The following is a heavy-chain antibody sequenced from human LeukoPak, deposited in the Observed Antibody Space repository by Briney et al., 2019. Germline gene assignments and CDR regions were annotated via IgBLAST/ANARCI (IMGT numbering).Heavy chain of an antibody. J-gene: IGHJ4*02. V-gene: IGHV3-33*06. CDR2: IWYDGSNK. Sequence: GGSLRLSCAASGFTFSTYGMHWVRQAPGKGLEWVAVIWYDGSNKYYADSVKGRFTISRDNSKNTLYLQMNSLRAEDTAVYYCAKAAAGKWYWGQGTLVTVSS. CDR1: GFTFSTYG. D-gene: IGHD6-13*01. CDR3: AKAAAGKWY.